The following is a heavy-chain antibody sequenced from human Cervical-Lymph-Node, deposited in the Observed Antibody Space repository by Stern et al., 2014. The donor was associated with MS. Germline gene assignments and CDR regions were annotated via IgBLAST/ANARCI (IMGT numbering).Heavy chain of an antibody. CDR2: IYYTEDT. Sequence: VKLEESGPGLVKPSETLSLTCTVSGGSLTSHYWTWIRQPPGKGLEWIGHIYYTEDTNYNPSLESRVTISIDTSKNHFSLRLSSVTAADTAVYYCARDRRRAYSWFDPWGQGTLVTVSS. V-gene: IGHV4-59*11. D-gene: IGHD1-1*01. J-gene: IGHJ5*02. CDR3: ARDRRRAYSWFDP. CDR1: GGSLTSHY.